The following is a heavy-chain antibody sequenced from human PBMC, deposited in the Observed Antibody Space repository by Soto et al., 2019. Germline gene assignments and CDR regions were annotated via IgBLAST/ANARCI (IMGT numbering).Heavy chain of an antibody. Sequence: ASVKVSCTASGYMFTTFSMHWVRQTPGKGPEWMGGFDPRGGGTIYAQKFQGRVTXXXXXXXXXXXMXLSSLKSEDPAVYYRARADSGSYCCTGHWGQGTLVTVSS. D-gene: IGHD1-26*01. CDR1: GYMFTTFS. V-gene: IGHV1-24*01. CDR2: FDPRGGGT. CDR3: ARADSGSYCCTGH. J-gene: IGHJ4*02.